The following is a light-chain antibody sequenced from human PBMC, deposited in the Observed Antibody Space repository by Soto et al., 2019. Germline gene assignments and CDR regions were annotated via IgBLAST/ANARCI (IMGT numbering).Light chain of an antibody. J-gene: IGKJ2*02. CDR3: QHFNRYSWT. CDR1: QDISSA. Sequence: AIQLTQSPSSLSASVGDRVTITCRASQDISSALTWYQQKPGKAPKLLIYDAPSLESGVPSRFSGSGSGTYFPLTISGLPPGDFAAYFWQHFNRYSWTFGQGTKLQIK. V-gene: IGKV1-13*02. CDR2: DAP.